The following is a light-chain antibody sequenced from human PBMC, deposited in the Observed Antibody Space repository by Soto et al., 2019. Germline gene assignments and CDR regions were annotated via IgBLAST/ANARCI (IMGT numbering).Light chain of an antibody. CDR1: QSVSSSY. J-gene: IGKJ2*01. Sequence: EIVLTQTPGTLSLSPGERATLSCRASQSVSSSYLAWYQQKPGQAPRLLIYGASTRATAIPDRFSGSGSGTDFTLTISRLEPEDFAVYYCQQHGSSPGTFRQGTKLEIK. V-gene: IGKV3-20*01. CDR3: QQHGSSPGT. CDR2: GAS.